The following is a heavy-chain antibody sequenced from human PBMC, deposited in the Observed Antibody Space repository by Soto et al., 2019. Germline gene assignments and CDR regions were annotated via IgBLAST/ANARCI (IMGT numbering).Heavy chain of an antibody. Sequence: SVKVSCKASGGTFSSYAVSWVRQAPGQGLEWMGGIIPIFGTANYAQKFQGRVTITADESTSTAYMELSSLRSEDTAVYYCAREYSSSWYPAEYFQHWGQGTLVTVSS. V-gene: IGHV1-69*13. CDR2: IIPIFGTA. CDR3: AREYSSSWYPAEYFQH. D-gene: IGHD6-13*01. J-gene: IGHJ1*01. CDR1: GGTFSSYA.